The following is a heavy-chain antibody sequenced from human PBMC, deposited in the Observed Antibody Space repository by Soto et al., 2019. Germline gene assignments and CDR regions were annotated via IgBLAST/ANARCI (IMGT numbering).Heavy chain of an antibody. CDR3: ARESSSRVWPSEYYYYGMDV. CDR2: IIPIFGTA. J-gene: IGHJ6*02. CDR1: GGTFSSYA. V-gene: IGHV1-69*13. D-gene: IGHD3-16*02. Sequence: SVKVSCKASGGTFSSYAISWVRQAPGQGLEWMGGIIPIFGTANYAQKFQGRVTITADESTSTAYMELSSLRSEDTAVYYCARESSSRVWPSEYYYYGMDVWAQGTTVTVSS.